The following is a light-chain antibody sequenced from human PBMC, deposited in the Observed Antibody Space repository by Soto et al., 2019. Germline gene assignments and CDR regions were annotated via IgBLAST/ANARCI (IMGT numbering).Light chain of an antibody. Sequence: EIVLTQSPGTLSLSPGERATLSCRASQSVNNNYLAWYQQKPGQAPRLIIYGAYSRATGIPDRFRCSGSGSDFALTISIMEPEDVAVYFCQQYRSSQYSFGQGTKLEIK. CDR3: QQYRSSQYS. V-gene: IGKV3-20*01. CDR2: GAY. J-gene: IGKJ2*01. CDR1: QSVNNNY.